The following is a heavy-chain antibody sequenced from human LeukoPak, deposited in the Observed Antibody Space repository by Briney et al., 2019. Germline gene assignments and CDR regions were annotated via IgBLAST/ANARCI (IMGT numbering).Heavy chain of an antibody. CDR1: AFSFTNYW. CDR3: ARAGGVGTVDY. V-gene: IGHV3-7*02. CDR2: INQDGSEK. Sequence: GGSLRLSCAASAFSFTNYWMTWVRQAPGKGLKWVATINQDGSEKYYVDSVKGRFTISRDNAKNSLYLQLNSPRAEDTAVYYCARAGGVGTVDYWGQGTLVTVSS. D-gene: IGHD1-7*01. J-gene: IGHJ4*02.